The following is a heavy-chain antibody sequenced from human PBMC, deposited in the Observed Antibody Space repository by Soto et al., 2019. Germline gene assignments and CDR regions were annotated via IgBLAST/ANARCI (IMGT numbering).Heavy chain of an antibody. Sequence: EVQLLESGGGLVQPGGSLRLSCAASGFTFSSYAMSWVRQAPGKGLEWVSAISGSGGSTYYADSVKGRFTISRDDSKNTLYLQMNSLRAEDTAVYYCAKASGWFGEFDYWGQGTLVTVSS. V-gene: IGHV3-23*01. CDR3: AKASGWFGEFDY. CDR1: GFTFSSYA. CDR2: ISGSGGST. D-gene: IGHD3-10*01. J-gene: IGHJ4*02.